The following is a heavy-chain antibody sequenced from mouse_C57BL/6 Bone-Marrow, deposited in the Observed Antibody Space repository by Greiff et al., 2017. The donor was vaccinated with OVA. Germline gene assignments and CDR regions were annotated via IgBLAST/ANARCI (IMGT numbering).Heavy chain of an antibody. V-gene: IGHV2-9-1*01. J-gene: IGHJ4*01. CDR1: GFSLTSYA. CDR2: IWTGGGT. CDR3: ARRGDGYYKKGAMDY. D-gene: IGHD2-3*01. Sequence: LVAPSQSLSITCTVSGFSLTSYAISWVRQPPGKGLEWLGVIWTGGGTNYNSALKSRLSISKDNSKSQVFLKMNSLQTDDTARYYCARRGDGYYKKGAMDYWGQGTSVTVSS.